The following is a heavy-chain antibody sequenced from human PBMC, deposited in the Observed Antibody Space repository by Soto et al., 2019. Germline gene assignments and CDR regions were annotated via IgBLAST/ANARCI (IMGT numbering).Heavy chain of an antibody. CDR2: TFDSGST. Sequence: SETLSLTCTVSGVSISYNYWSWIRQVPGKGLEWIGYTFDSGSTSYNPSLKSRATISGDPSKNQFSLRLTSLTAADTSLYYSARFGVVTMIVVVIKGVEAFDLWGQVTMVTVSS. D-gene: IGHD3-22*01. V-gene: IGHV4-59*01. J-gene: IGHJ3*01. CDR1: GVSISYNY. CDR3: ARFGVVTMIVVVIKGVEAFDL.